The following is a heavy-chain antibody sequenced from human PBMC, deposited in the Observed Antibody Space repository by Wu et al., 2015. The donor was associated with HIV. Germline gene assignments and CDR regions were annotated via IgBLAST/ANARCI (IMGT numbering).Heavy chain of an antibody. J-gene: IGHJ6*03. CDR2: INTNNGNT. CDR3: ARGRFFAWLSDDYYMDV. CDR1: GYTFSKYA. D-gene: IGHD3-3*01. Sequence: QVHLVQSGGEVKKPGASLKVSCKASGYTFSKYAITWVRQAPGQGLEWMGWINTNNGNTNYAQNIQGRVTMTTDTSTNTAYMELRSLRSDDTAVYYCARGRFFAWLSDDYYMDVWGIGTTVTVSS. V-gene: IGHV1-18*01.